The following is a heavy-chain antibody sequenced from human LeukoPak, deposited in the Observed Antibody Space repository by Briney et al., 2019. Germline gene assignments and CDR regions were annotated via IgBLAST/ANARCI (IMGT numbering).Heavy chain of an antibody. Sequence: PGGSLRLTCTASGXTLSNYWMSWVRQTPEKGLEWVANIKQDESEKVYVDSVKGRFTISRDNAKSSLYLQMSGLRADDTAVYYCARDPYSSTWSYGMDIWGQGTTVTVSS. CDR1: GXTLSNYW. CDR2: IKQDESEK. V-gene: IGHV3-7*05. D-gene: IGHD6-13*01. CDR3: ARDPYSSTWSYGMDI. J-gene: IGHJ6*02.